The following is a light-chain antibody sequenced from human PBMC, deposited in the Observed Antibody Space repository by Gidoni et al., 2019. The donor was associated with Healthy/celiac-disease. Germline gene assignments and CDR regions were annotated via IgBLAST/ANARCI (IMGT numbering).Light chain of an antibody. CDR3: KQYNKWPRT. V-gene: IGKV3-15*01. CDR2: GAS. CDR1: QSVSSN. J-gene: IGKJ1*01. Sequence: EIVMTQSPDTLYVSPVDRATLSCSASQSVSSNLAWYQQKPGQAPRLLMYGASTRANGIPASFSGSGYGTDFTLTISSLQSEDFEVYYCKQYNKWPRTFGKGTKVEIK.